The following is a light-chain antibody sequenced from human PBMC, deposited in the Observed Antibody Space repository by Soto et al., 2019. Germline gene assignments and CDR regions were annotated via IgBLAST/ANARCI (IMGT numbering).Light chain of an antibody. CDR2: DAS. J-gene: IGKJ2*01. V-gene: IGKV1-5*01. CDR1: QSISSW. CDR3: QQYNSYSYT. Sequence: DIQMTQSPSTLSASVGDRVTITCRASQSISSWLAWYQQKPGKAPNLLIYDASTLESGVPSRFSGSGSGTEFTLTISSLQPDDFATYYCQQYNSYSYTFGQGNKLEIE.